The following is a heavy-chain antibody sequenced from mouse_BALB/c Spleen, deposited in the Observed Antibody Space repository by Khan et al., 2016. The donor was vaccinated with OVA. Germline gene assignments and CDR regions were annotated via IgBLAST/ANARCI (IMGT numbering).Heavy chain of an antibody. D-gene: IGHD2-12*01. CDR1: GDTITSGY. J-gene: IGHJ3*01. CDR3: ARPVNFEHDGGFAY. CDR2: MSYTGDT. Sequence: EVKLLESGPSLVKPSQTLSLTCSVTGDTITSGYWNWIRKFPGTKIEYMGYMSYTGDTYYNPSLRSRISITRDTSKNQYFLQLRSVTSEDTATYYCARPVNFEHDGGFAYWGQGTLVTVSA. V-gene: IGHV3-8*02.